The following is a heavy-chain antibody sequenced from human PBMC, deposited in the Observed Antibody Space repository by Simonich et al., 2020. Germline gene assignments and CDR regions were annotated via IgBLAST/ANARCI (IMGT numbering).Heavy chain of an antibody. J-gene: IGHJ3*02. D-gene: IGHD1-1*01. CDR2: IYPGDSDT. CDR3: ARQLNDFDI. CDR1: GYSFTSYW. Sequence: EVQLVQSGAEVKKPGESLKISCKGSGYSFTSYWIGLVRKMPGKGLEWLGNIYPGDSDTRYSPTFQGQVTSSADKSISTAYLQWSSLKASDTAMYYCARQLNDFDIWGQGTMVTVSS. V-gene: IGHV5-51*01.